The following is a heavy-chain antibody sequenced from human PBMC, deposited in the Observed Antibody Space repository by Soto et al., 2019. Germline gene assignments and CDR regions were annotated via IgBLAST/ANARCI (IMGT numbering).Heavy chain of an antibody. D-gene: IGHD6-25*01. V-gene: IGHV1-2*02. Sequence: QVHLVQSGAEVKKPGASVTVACKTSGYTLTDYYMHWVRQAPGQGLEWMAWINPHTGDTGIAERYQGRVNMTRDTSTNTAPMGLTSLTSDDTDIYYCAREGGAAPGERREWYLDLCGRGSLVTVSS. J-gene: IGHJ2*01. CDR1: GYTLTDYY. CDR2: INPHTGDT. CDR3: AREGGAAPGERREWYLDL.